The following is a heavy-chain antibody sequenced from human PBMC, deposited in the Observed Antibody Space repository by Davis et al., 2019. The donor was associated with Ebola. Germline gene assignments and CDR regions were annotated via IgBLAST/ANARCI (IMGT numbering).Heavy chain of an antibody. J-gene: IGHJ6*02. Sequence: SLKTPCAAPGFTFSLSDLNRVRQAPGRGLEWVSSITSRSGYIYYADSVKGRFTISRDNAKNSLHLQLNSLRAEDTAVYDCVSTRDYGDYGMDVWGQGTTVTVSS. CDR2: ITSRSGYI. D-gene: IGHD4-17*01. V-gene: IGHV3-21*06. CDR1: GFTFSLSD. CDR3: VSTRDYGDYGMDV.